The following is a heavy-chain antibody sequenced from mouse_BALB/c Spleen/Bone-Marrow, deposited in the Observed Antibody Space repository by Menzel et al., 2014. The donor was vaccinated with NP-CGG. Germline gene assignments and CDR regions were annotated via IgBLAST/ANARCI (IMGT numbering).Heavy chain of an antibody. J-gene: IGHJ4*01. CDR2: IDPANGNT. Sequence: EVKLVESGAELVKPGASVKLSCTASGFNVKDTYMQWVKQRPEQGLEWIGRIDPANGNTQYDPTFQGKATITADTSSNTAYLQLSSLTSEDTAVYYCARYYYGSSYAMDYWGQGTSVTVSS. D-gene: IGHD1-1*01. CDR1: GFNVKDTY. V-gene: IGHV14-3*02. CDR3: ARYYYGSSYAMDY.